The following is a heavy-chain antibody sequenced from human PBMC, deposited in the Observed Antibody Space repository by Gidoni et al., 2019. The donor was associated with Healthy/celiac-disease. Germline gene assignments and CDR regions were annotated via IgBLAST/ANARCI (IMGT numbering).Heavy chain of an antibody. CDR3: AKDSDSSGYYVWFCAFDI. Sequence: EVQLLESGGGLVQPGGSLRLSCAASGFTFSSYAMSWVRQAPGKGLEWVSASSGSGGSTYYADSVKGRFTISRDNSKNTLYLQMNSLRAEDTAVYYCAKDSDSSGYYVWFCAFDIWGQGTMVTVSS. CDR2: SSGSGGST. V-gene: IGHV3-23*01. D-gene: IGHD3-22*01. CDR1: GFTFSSYA. J-gene: IGHJ3*02.